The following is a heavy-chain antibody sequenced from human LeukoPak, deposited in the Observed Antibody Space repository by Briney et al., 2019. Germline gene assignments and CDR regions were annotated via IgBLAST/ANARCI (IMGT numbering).Heavy chain of an antibody. CDR1: GFTFSSYS. Sequence: GGSLRLSCAASGFTFSSYSMMWVRQAPGKGLEWVSYISSSSTTIHYADPVKGRFTISRDNAKNSVYLQMNSLRSDDTAVYYCARDYGDYAGYWGQGTLVTVSS. CDR2: ISSSSTTI. CDR3: ARDYGDYAGY. D-gene: IGHD4-17*01. J-gene: IGHJ4*02. V-gene: IGHV3-48*01.